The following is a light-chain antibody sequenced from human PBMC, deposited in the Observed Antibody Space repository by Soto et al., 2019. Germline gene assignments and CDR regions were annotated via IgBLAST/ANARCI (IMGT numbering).Light chain of an antibody. Sequence: QSALSHPASVSWSPGHAITIACTGTSSDVGGSAYVSWYQQFPGNVPRLLIYKVTNRPSGVSYRFSGSKSGNTASLTISGLQAEDQADHFCTSSTTGSLYVFGTGTKVTVL. CDR2: KVT. J-gene: IGLJ1*01. CDR1: SSDVGGSAY. V-gene: IGLV2-14*01. CDR3: TSSTTGSLYV.